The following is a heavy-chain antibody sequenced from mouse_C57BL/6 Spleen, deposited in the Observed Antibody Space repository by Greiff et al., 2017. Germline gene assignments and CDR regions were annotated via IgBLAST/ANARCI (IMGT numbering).Heavy chain of an antibody. CDR2: INPGSGGT. CDR1: GYAFTNYL. D-gene: IGHD3-1*01. CDR3: ARSGGPYYFDY. Sequence: AQLQQSGAELVRPGTSVKVSCKASGYAFTNYLIEWVKQRPGQGLEWIGVINPGSGGTNYNEKFKGKATLTADKSSSTAYMQLSSLTSEDSAVYFCARSGGPYYFDYWGQGTTLTVSS. J-gene: IGHJ2*01. V-gene: IGHV1-54*01.